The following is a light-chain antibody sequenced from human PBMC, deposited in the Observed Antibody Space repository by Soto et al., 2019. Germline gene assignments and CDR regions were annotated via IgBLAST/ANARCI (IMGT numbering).Light chain of an antibody. Sequence: QSVLTQPPSASGTPGQRVTISCSGSSSNIGSNTVNWYQQLTGTAPKLLIYSNNQRPSGVPDRFSGSKSGTSASLAISGLQYEDEADYYCAAWDDILNGVVFGGGTKGTFL. CDR1: SSNIGSNT. J-gene: IGLJ2*01. V-gene: IGLV1-44*01. CDR2: SNN. CDR3: AAWDDILNGVV.